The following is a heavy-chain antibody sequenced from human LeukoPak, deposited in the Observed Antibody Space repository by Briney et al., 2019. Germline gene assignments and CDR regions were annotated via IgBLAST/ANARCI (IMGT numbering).Heavy chain of an antibody. J-gene: IGHJ6*03. D-gene: IGHD5-18*01. CDR3: ARKEAMDYYLDV. CDR1: GYRFIGYY. V-gene: IGHV1-2*02. Sequence: ASGTVSCKASGYRFIGYYISWVRQAPGQGLEWMGWISPNSGAASYTKYAPKFQGRVTMTRDTSISTAYMELRGLRSDDTAVYYFARKEAMDYYLDVWGKGTTVTVSS. CDR2: ISPNSGAASYT.